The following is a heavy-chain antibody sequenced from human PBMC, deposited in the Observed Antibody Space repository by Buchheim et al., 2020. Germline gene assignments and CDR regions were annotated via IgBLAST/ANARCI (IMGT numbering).Heavy chain of an antibody. CDR1: GFTFSSYG. CDR3: AKEFLVGARVIDY. D-gene: IGHD1-26*01. V-gene: IGHV3-30*18. Sequence: QVQLVESGGGVVQPGRSLRLSCAASGFTFSSYGMHWVRQAPGKGLEWVAVISYDGSNKYYADSVKGRFTISRANSKNTLYLQMNSLRAEDTAVYYCAKEFLVGARVIDYWGQGTL. J-gene: IGHJ4*02. CDR2: ISYDGSNK.